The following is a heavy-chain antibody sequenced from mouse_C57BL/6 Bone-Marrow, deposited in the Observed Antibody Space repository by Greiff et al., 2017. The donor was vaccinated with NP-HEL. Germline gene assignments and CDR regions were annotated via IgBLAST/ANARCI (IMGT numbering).Heavy chain of an antibody. V-gene: IGHV5-6*01. J-gene: IGHJ2*01. CDR3: ARHGLGQGAYYFDY. D-gene: IGHD3-3*01. Sequence: EVMLVESGGDLVKPGGSLKLSCAASGFTFSSYGMSWVRQTPDKRLEWVATISSGGSYTYYPDSVKGRFTISRDNAKNTLYLQMSSLKSEDTAMYYCARHGLGQGAYYFDYWGQGTTLTVSS. CDR1: GFTFSSYG. CDR2: ISSGGSYT.